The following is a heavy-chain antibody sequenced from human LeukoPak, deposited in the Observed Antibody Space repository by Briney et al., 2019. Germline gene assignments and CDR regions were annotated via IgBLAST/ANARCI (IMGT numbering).Heavy chain of an antibody. D-gene: IGHD6-13*01. Sequence: GGSLRLSCAASGVTFDDCCRSWVRQAPGKGLEWVSGINRNGGSTGYADSVKGRFTISRDNAKNTLYLQMNSLRLEDTAGYYCAKGAGYSSNWNFDYWGQGTLVTVSS. J-gene: IGHJ4*02. V-gene: IGHV3-20*04. CDR1: GVTFDDCC. CDR2: INRNGGST. CDR3: AKGAGYSSNWNFDY.